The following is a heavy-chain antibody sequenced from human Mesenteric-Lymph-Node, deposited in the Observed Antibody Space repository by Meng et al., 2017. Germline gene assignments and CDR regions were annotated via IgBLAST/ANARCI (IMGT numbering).Heavy chain of an antibody. D-gene: IGHD6-19*01. Sequence: SETLSLTCTVSGVSMSSRNYYWSWLRQPAGKGLEWIGRIYTSGSTNYNPSLTSRVTMSVDTSKNQFYLKLNYVTAADTAIYYCARFTVATTSLLYYDYGMDIWGQGTTVTVSS. CDR2: IYTSGST. J-gene: IGHJ6*02. CDR1: GVSMSSRNYY. CDR3: ARFTVATTSLLYYDYGMDI. V-gene: IGHV4-61*02.